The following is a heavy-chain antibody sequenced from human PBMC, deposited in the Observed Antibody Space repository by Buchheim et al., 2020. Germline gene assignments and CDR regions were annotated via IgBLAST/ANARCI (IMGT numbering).Heavy chain of an antibody. V-gene: IGHV3-30-3*01. CDR2: ISYDGSNK. Sequence: QVQLVESGGGVVQPGRSLRLSCAASGFTFSSYAMHWVRQAPGKGLEWVAVISYDGSNKYYADSVKGRFTISRDNSKNTLYLQMNSLRAEDTAVYYCAKGGYCSSTSCRRRWFDPWGQGTL. J-gene: IGHJ5*02. CDR1: GFTFSSYA. CDR3: AKGGYCSSTSCRRRWFDP. D-gene: IGHD2-2*01.